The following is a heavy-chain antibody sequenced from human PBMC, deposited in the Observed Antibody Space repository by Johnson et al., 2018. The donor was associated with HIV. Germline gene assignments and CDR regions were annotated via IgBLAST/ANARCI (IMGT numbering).Heavy chain of an antibody. CDR2: IRYDGSNK. D-gene: IGHD3-22*01. Sequence: QVQLVESGGGVVQPGGSLRLSCAASGFTFSSYGMHWVRQAPGKGLEWVAFIRYDGSNKYYVDSVKGRFTISRDNAKNSLYLQMSSLKTEDTAVYYCTRTWSSGYYPTNDAFDIWGQGTMVTVSS. J-gene: IGHJ3*02. V-gene: IGHV3-30*02. CDR1: GFTFSSYG. CDR3: TRTWSSGYYPTNDAFDI.